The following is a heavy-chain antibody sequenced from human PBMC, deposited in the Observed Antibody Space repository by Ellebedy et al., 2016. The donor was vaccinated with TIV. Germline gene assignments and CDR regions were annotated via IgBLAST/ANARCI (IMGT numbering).Heavy chain of an antibody. CDR3: AHYRQLLESEYFQH. CDR2: ISGSGGST. D-gene: IGHD2-2*01. V-gene: IGHV3-23*01. Sequence: GESLKISXAASGFTFSSYAMSWVRQAPGKGLEWVSAISGSGGSTYYADSVKGRFTISRDNSKNTLYLQMNSLRAEDTAVYYCAHYRQLLESEYFQHWGQGTLVTVSS. J-gene: IGHJ1*01. CDR1: GFTFSSYA.